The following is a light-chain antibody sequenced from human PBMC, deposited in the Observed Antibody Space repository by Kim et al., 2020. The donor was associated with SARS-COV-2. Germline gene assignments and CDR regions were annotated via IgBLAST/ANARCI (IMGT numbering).Light chain of an antibody. J-gene: IGLJ2*01. CDR1: KLGDKY. CDR2: QDS. Sequence: VSVSPGQTASITCSGDKLGDKYVCCYQQKPGQSPVLVIYQDSKRPSGIPERFSGSNSGNTATLTISGTQAMDEADYYCQAWDSSVVFGGGTQLTVL. V-gene: IGLV3-1*01. CDR3: QAWDSSVV.